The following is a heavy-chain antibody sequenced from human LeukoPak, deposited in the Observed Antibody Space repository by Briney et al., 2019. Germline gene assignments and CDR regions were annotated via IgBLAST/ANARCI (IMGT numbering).Heavy chain of an antibody. CDR1: GGSISSYY. J-gene: IGHJ5*02. D-gene: IGHD2-2*01. CDR3: ARAPPYCSSTSCRFDP. V-gene: IGHV4-59*01. Sequence: SETLSLTCTVSGGSISSYYWSWIRQPPGKGLKWIGYIYYSGSTNYNPSLKSRVTISVDTSKNQFSLKLSSVTAADTAVYYCARAPPYCSSTSCRFDPWGQGTLVTVSS. CDR2: IYYSGST.